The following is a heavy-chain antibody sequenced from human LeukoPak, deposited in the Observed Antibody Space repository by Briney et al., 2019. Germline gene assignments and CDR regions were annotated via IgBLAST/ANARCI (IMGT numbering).Heavy chain of an antibody. D-gene: IGHD3-22*01. Sequence: GGSLRLSCAASGFTFSSYSMNWVRQAPGKGLEWVAVISYDGSNKYYADSVKGRFTISRDNSKNTLYLQMNSLRAEDTAVYYCARDRGITMIVVVSTLFDYWGQGTLVTVSS. CDR3: ARDRGITMIVVVSTLFDY. J-gene: IGHJ4*02. CDR2: ISYDGSNK. CDR1: GFTFSSYS. V-gene: IGHV3-30*04.